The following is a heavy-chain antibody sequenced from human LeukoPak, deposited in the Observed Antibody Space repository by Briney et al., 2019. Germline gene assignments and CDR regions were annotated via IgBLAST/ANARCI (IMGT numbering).Heavy chain of an antibody. D-gene: IGHD3-16*02. V-gene: IGHV1-69*04. CDR1: GGTFSRYA. Sequence: SVKVSCVPSGGTFSRYAISWVRQAPGRGVEWVGRIIPILGIANYAPKSRGRVTLTADKCPSTAYLELSSLRSEDTVVYYCARDGYTTAYAFDIWGQGTMVTVSS. J-gene: IGHJ3*02. CDR3: ARDGYTTAYAFDI. CDR2: IIPILGIA.